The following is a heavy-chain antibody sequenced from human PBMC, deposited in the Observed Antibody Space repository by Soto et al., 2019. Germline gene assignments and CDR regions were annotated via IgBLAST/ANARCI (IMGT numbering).Heavy chain of an antibody. J-gene: IGHJ4*02. CDR3: ARESEDLTSNFDY. V-gene: IGHV3-21*06. Sequence: PGGSLRLSCAASGFTFTRYSMNWVRQAPGKGLEWVSSISSTTNYIYYGDSMKGRFTISRDNAKNSLYLEMNSLRAEDTAVYYCARESEDLTSNFDYWGQVPLVTFSS. CDR2: ISSTTNYI. CDR1: GFTFTRYS.